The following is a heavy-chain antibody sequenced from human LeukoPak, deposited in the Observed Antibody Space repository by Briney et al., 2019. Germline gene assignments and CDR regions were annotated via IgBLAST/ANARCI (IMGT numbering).Heavy chain of an antibody. CDR2: ISSSGSTI. V-gene: IGHV3-11*01. CDR1: GFTFSDSY. D-gene: IGHD2-15*01. J-gene: IGHJ6*02. CDR3: AREIVVLYYGMDV. Sequence: PGGSLRLSCAASGFTFSDSYMSRIRQAPGKGLEWVSYISSSGSTIYYADSVKGRFTISRNNARNSLYLQMNSLRAEDTAVYYCAREIVVLYYGMDVWGQGTTVTVSS.